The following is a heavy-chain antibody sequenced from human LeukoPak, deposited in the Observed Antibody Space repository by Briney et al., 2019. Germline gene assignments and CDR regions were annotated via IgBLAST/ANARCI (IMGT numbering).Heavy chain of an antibody. CDR3: AKDLTYGDFSYFDY. Sequence: GGSLRLSCAASGFTFSSYGMHWVRQAPGKGLEWVAVISYDGSNKYYADSVKGRFTISRDNSKNTLYLQMNSLRAEDTAVYYCAKDLTYGDFSYFDYWGQGTLVTVSS. V-gene: IGHV3-30*18. CDR1: GFTFSSYG. CDR2: ISYDGSNK. D-gene: IGHD4-17*01. J-gene: IGHJ4*02.